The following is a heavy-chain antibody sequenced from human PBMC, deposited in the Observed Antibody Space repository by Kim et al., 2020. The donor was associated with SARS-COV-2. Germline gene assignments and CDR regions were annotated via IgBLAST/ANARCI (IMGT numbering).Heavy chain of an antibody. CDR3: AKFGSHFYDSSAYYFDS. D-gene: IGHD3-22*01. CDR1: GFTFSSYT. Sequence: GGSLRLSCATSGFTFSSYTMAWVRQAPGKGLEWVSTIGGSGGVPYYADSVKGRFTISRDKSKNTLYLQMNSLRVEDTGVYYCAKFGSHFYDSSAYYFDSWGQGTLVTVSS. J-gene: IGHJ4*02. V-gene: IGHV3-23*01. CDR2: IGGSGGVP.